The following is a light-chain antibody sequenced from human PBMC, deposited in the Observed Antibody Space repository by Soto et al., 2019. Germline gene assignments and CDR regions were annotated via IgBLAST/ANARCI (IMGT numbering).Light chain of an antibody. Sequence: DIVMTQSPDSLAVSLGERATINCKSSQSILYSSNNKNYLAWYQQKPGQPPKLLLYWASTRESGVPDRFIGGGSGTDFTLNISSLQAEDVAVYYCQQYYSTLWTFGQGTKVEIK. CDR3: QQYYSTLWT. V-gene: IGKV4-1*01. J-gene: IGKJ1*01. CDR2: WAS. CDR1: QSILYSSNNKNY.